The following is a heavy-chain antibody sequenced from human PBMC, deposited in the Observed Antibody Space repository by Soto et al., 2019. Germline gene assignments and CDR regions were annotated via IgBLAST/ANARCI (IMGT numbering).Heavy chain of an antibody. CDR3: ARARGYDFWSGSPPIYYYYGRDG. Sequence: GSLRLACAASGFTFSSNYMSWVRQAPGKGLEWVSVIYSGGSTYYADSVKGRFTISRDNSKNTLYLQMNSLRAEDTAVYYCARARGYDFWSGSPPIYYYYGRDGWGQGTTVTVSS. J-gene: IGHJ6*02. V-gene: IGHV3-53*01. CDR2: IYSGGST. D-gene: IGHD3-3*01. CDR1: GFTFSSNY.